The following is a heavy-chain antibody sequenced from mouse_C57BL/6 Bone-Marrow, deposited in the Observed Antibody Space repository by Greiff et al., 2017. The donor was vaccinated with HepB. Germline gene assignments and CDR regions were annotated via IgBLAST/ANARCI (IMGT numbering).Heavy chain of an antibody. Sequence: VKLMESGAELVRPGASVTLSCKASGYTFTDYEMHWVKQTPVHGLEWIGAIDPETGGTAYNQKFKGKAILTADKSSSTAYMELRSLTSEDSAVYYCTRWIYYGSSYYYWYFDVWGTGTTVTVSS. D-gene: IGHD1-1*01. CDR3: TRWIYYGSSYYYWYFDV. J-gene: IGHJ1*03. CDR1: GYTFTDYE. V-gene: IGHV1-15*01. CDR2: IDPETGGT.